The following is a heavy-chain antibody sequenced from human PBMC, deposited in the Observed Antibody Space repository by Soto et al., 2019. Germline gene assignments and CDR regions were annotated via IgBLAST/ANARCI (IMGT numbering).Heavy chain of an antibody. J-gene: IGHJ4*02. V-gene: IGHV3-23*01. CDR2: IGGSGGYK. CDR1: GFFFSSYA. Sequence: EVQLLESGGGLVQPGGSLRLSCAASGFFFSSYAMSWVRQAPGKGLEWVSGIGGSGGYKSYADSVKGRFTISRDNSKNTLYLQMESLGAEDTAVYYCAKDAAMVSSTFHYFYYWGQGTLVAVSS. D-gene: IGHD6-13*01. CDR3: AKDAAMVSSTFHYFYY.